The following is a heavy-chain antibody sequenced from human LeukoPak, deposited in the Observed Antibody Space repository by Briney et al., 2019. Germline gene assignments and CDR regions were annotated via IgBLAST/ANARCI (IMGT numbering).Heavy chain of an antibody. J-gene: IGHJ4*02. Sequence: GGSLRLSCAASEFTFWMHWVRQAPGKGLVWVSQINGDGSSTSYADSVKGRFTISRDNAKNTLYLQMNSLRAEDTAVYYCGNLDWGQGTLVTVS. CDR1: EFTFW. CDR3: GNLD. CDR2: INGDGSST. V-gene: IGHV3-74*01.